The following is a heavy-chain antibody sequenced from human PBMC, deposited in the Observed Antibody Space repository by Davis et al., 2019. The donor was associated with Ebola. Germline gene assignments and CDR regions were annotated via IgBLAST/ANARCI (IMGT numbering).Heavy chain of an antibody. CDR3: ARDSSEYSSSSQVYFDY. J-gene: IGHJ4*02. CDR2: ISSSSSYI. CDR1: GFTFSSYS. Sequence: GESLKISCAASGFTFSSYSMNWVRQAPGKGLEWVSSISSSSSYIYYADSVKCRFTISRDNAKHSLHLQMNSLRAEDTAVYYCARDSSEYSSSSQVYFDYWGQGTLVTVSS. D-gene: IGHD6-6*01. V-gene: IGHV3-21*01.